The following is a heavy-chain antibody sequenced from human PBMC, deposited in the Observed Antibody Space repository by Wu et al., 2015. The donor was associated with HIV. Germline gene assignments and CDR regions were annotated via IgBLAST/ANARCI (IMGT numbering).Heavy chain of an antibody. D-gene: IGHD3-10*01. V-gene: IGHV1-69*13. CDR2: IIPIFGTA. CDR1: GGTFSSYA. Sequence: QVQLVQSGAEVKKPGSSVKVSCKASGGTFSSYAISWVRQAPGQGLEWMGRIIPIFGTANYAQKFQGRVTITADESTSTAYMELSSLRSEDTAVYYCARDRATVLLWFGELLGWGQGTLVTVSS. J-gene: IGHJ4*02. CDR3: ARDRATVLLWFGELLG.